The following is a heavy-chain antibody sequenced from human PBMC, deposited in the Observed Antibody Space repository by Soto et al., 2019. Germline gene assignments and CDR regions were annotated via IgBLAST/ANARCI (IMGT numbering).Heavy chain of an antibody. J-gene: IGHJ2*01. CDR3: AKDTTYWYFDL. V-gene: IGHV3-43*01. CDR2: ISWDGGST. Sequence: EVQLVESGGVVVQPGGSLRLSCAASGFTFDDYTMHWVRQAPGKGLEWVSLISWDGGSTYYADSVNGRFTISRDNSKNSLYLQMNSLRTEDTALYYCAKDTTYWYFDLWGRGTLVTVSS. CDR1: GFTFDDYT. D-gene: IGHD4-17*01.